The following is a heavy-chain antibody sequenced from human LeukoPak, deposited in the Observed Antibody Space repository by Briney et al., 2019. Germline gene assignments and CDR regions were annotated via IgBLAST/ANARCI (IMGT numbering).Heavy chain of an antibody. D-gene: IGHD6-13*01. CDR1: GFTFDDYA. J-gene: IGHJ4*02. V-gene: IGHV3-33*08. CDR3: ARDLAAADDY. Sequence: GSLRLSCAASGFTFDDYAMHWVRQAPGKGLEWVAVIWYDGSNKYYADSVKGRFTISRDNSKNTLYLQMNSLRAEDTAVYYCARDLAAADDYWGQGTLVTVSS. CDR2: IWYDGSNK.